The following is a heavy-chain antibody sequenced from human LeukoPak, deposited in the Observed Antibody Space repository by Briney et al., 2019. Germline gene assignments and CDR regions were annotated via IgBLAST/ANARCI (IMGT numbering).Heavy chain of an antibody. CDR1: GFTFSTYW. CDR3: ARENYYDSSGNDAFDV. V-gene: IGHV3-7*04. Sequence: GGSLRLSCTVSGFTFSTYWMTWVRQAPGKGLEWVANIKQDGSEKYYVDSVKDRFTITRDNAKKALYLEMNSLRVEDTALYYCARENYYDSSGNDAFDVWGQGTMVTVSS. CDR2: IKQDGSEK. J-gene: IGHJ3*01. D-gene: IGHD3-22*01.